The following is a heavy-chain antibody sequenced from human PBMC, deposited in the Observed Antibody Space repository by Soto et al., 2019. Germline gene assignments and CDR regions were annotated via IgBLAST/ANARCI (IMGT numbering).Heavy chain of an antibody. J-gene: IGHJ3*02. V-gene: IGHV3-21*01. D-gene: IGHD3-3*01. CDR1: GFTFSSYS. CDR2: ISSSSSYI. Sequence: PGGSLRLSCAASGFTFSSYSMNWVRQAPGKGLEWVSSISSSSSYIYYADSVKGRFTISRDNAKNSLYLQMNSLRAEDTAVYYCARDLGAGYYDFWSGYSDAFDIWGQGTMVTVSS. CDR3: ARDLGAGYYDFWSGYSDAFDI.